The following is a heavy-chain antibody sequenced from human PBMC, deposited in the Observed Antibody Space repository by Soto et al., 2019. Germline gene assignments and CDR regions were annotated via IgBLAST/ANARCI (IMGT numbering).Heavy chain of an antibody. J-gene: IGHJ4*02. CDR3: DCCCRSSDQYFSDY. D-gene: IGHD6-13*01. Sequence: GGSLRLSCVASGFTFITSFMGWVRQAPGKGLEWVSYISHSRGGTYYVDSVEGRFTISRDNAKDSLYLQMNSLRGEDTAVYYCDCCCRSSDQYFSDYWGQGTLVTVSS. V-gene: IGHV3-7*03. CDR2: ISHSRGGT. CDR1: GFTFITSF.